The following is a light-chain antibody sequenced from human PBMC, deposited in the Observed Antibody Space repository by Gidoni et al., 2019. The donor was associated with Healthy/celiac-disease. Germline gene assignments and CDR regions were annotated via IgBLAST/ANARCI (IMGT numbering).Light chain of an antibody. Sequence: EIVLTQSPATLSLSPGESATLPSRASQSVSSYLAWYQQKPAQHPLLLIYDASNRAQGIPARCSGSGSGTEFTLTISSLEPEDFAVYYCQQRSNWTPLTFGGGTKVEIK. CDR3: QQRSNWTPLT. CDR2: DAS. J-gene: IGKJ4*01. CDR1: QSVSSY. V-gene: IGKV3-11*01.